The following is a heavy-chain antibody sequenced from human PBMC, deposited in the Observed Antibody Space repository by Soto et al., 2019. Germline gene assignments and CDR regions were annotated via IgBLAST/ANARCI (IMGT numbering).Heavy chain of an antibody. V-gene: IGHV5-51*01. Sequence: GESLKISCKGSGYSFTSYWIGWVRQMPGKGLEWMGIIYPGDSDTRYSPSFQGQVTISADKSISTAYLQWSSLKASDTAMYYCAGHVGYGDYIAYYYYYGMDVWGQGTTVTVSS. CDR1: GYSFTSYW. D-gene: IGHD4-17*01. CDR2: IYPGDSDT. J-gene: IGHJ6*02. CDR3: AGHVGYGDYIAYYYYYGMDV.